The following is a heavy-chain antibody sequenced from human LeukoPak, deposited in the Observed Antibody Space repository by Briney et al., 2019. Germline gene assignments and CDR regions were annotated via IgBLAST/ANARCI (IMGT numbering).Heavy chain of an antibody. Sequence: ASVKVSCKTSGYTFTGYYIHWVRQAPGQGLEWMGWINPNSGNTGYAQKFQGRVNITRNTSISTAYMELSSLRSKDTAVYYYARGRRYYGSGSYFLGDYWGQGTLVTVSS. J-gene: IGHJ4*02. D-gene: IGHD3-10*01. CDR2: INPNSGNT. V-gene: IGHV1-8*03. CDR3: ARGRRYYGSGSYFLGDY. CDR1: GYTFTGYY.